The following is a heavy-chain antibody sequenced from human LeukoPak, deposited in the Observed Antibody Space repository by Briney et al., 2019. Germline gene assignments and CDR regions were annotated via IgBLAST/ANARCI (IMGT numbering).Heavy chain of an antibody. CDR1: GFTFSSYA. J-gene: IGHJ5*02. CDR3: AKGDIVVVPAANWFDP. CDR2: ISGSGGST. V-gene: IGHV3-23*01. Sequence: GGSLRLSCAASGFTFSSYAMSWVRQAPGKGLEWVSAISGSGGSTYYADSVEGRFTISRDNSKNTLYLQMNSLRAEDTAVYYCAKGDIVVVPAANWFDPWGQGTLVTVSS. D-gene: IGHD2-2*01.